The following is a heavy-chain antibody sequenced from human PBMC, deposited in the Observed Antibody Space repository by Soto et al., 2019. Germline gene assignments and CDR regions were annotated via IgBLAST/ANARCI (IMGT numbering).Heavy chain of an antibody. CDR1: GFTFSSYS. CDR3: ARYCSGGSCYTNSDYYYYMDV. J-gene: IGHJ6*03. V-gene: IGHV3-48*01. Sequence: GGSLRLSCAASGFTFSSYSMNWVRQAPGKGLEWVSYISSSSSTKYYADSVKGRFTISRDNAKNSLYLQMNSLRAEDTAVYYCARYCSGGSCYTNSDYYYYMDVWGKGTTVTVSS. CDR2: ISSSSSTK. D-gene: IGHD2-15*01.